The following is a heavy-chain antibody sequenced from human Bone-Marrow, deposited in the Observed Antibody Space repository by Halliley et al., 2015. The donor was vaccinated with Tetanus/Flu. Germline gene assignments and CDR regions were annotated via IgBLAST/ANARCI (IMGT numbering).Heavy chain of an antibody. CDR1: GDSISSSNW. CDR2: IYHSGST. Sequence: GLVKPSGTLSLTCAVSGDSISSSNWWNWVRQPPGKGLEWIGEIYHSGSTTYNPSLKSRVTMLVDKSKNQFSLKMISVTAADTAIYYCARRKNYYDYGLDVWGQGTTVTVSS. CDR3: ARRKNYYDYGLDV. J-gene: IGHJ6*02. V-gene: IGHV4-4*02.